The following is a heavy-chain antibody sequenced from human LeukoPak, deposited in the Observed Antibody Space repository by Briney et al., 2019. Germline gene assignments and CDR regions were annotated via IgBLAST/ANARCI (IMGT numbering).Heavy chain of an antibody. CDR1: GFTFSSYA. V-gene: IGHV3-23*01. CDR2: ISGSGGST. CDR3: AKDRSYYDYVWGSYRYTGLFDH. J-gene: IGHJ4*02. Sequence: GGSLRLSCAASGFTFSSYAMSWVRQAPGKGLEWVSAISGSGGSTYYADSVKGRFTISRDNSKNTLYLQMNSLRAEDTAVYYCAKDRSYYDYVWGSYRYTGLFDHWGQGTLVTVSS. D-gene: IGHD3-16*02.